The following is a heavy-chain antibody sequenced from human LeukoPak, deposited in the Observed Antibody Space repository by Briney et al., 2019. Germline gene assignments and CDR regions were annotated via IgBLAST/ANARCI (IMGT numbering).Heavy chain of an antibody. J-gene: IGHJ4*02. CDR3: TPQSPSPILFDY. Sequence: GGSLRLSCAASGFTFSNAWMSWVRQAPGKGLEWVGRIKSKTDGGTTDYAAPVKGRFTISRDDSKNTLYLQMNSLKTEDTAVYYCTPQSPSPILFDYWGQGILVTVSS. V-gene: IGHV3-15*01. CDR1: GFTFSNAW. CDR2: IKSKTDGGTT.